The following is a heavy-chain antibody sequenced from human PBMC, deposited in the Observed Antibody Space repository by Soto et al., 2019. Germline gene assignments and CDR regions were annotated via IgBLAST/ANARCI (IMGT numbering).Heavy chain of an antibody. J-gene: IGHJ4*02. D-gene: IGHD6-13*01. V-gene: IGHV1-18*01. Sequence: ASGKLCCKASGYTFTSYGISWVRQAPGQGLEWMGWISAYNGNTNYAQKLQGRVTMTTDTSTSTAYMELRSLRSDDTAVYYCARVGLDSRSLDYWGQGTLVTVSS. CDR2: ISAYNGNT. CDR3: ARVGLDSRSLDY. CDR1: GYTFTSYG.